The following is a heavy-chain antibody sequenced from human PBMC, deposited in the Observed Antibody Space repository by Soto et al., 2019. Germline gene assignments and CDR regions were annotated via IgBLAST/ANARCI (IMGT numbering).Heavy chain of an antibody. CDR1: GFRFSDYD. D-gene: IGHD6-19*01. CDR3: AKGTSSSSGWPVFQH. CDR2: ISGSGWTT. J-gene: IGHJ1*01. Sequence: QVQLVESGGGLVKPGGSLRLSCAGYGFRFSDYDMNWIRQAPGKGLEWIGYISGSGWTTFYADSVKGRFTISRDNVKNSVYLQMNNLRAEDTALYYCAKGTSSSSGWPVFQHWGQGALVTVSS. V-gene: IGHV3-11*01.